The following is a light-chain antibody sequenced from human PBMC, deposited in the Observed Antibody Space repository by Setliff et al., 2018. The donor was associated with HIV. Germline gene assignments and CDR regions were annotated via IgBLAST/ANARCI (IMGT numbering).Light chain of an antibody. Sequence: QSVLAQHASVSGSPGQSITISCTGTSGDVGRYNLVSWYQQQPGKPPKLMIYQASKRPSGVSNRFSGSKSGNTASLTISGLQAEDEADYYCCSNTGSNTYVFGTGTKVTVL. V-gene: IGLV2-23*01. CDR2: QAS. J-gene: IGLJ1*01. CDR1: SGDVGRYNL. CDR3: CSNTGSNTYV.